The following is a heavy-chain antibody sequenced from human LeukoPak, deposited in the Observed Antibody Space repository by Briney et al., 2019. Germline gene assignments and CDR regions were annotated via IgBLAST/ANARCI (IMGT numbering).Heavy chain of an antibody. D-gene: IGHD1-26*01. J-gene: IGHJ4*02. V-gene: IGHV3-33*08. CDR2: IWYDGSNK. CDR3: ARGISSGSRVLDY. CDR1: GFTFSSYA. Sequence: GGSLRLSCAASGFTFSSYAMEWVRQAPGKGLEWVAVIWYDGSNKYYADSVKGRFTISRDNSKNTLYLQMNSLRAEDTAVYYCARGISSGSRVLDYWGQGTLVTVSS.